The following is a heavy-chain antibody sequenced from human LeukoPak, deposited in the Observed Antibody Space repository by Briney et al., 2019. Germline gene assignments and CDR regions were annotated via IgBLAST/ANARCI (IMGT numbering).Heavy chain of an antibody. V-gene: IGHV4-59*01. J-gene: IGHJ6*02. Sequence: SETLSLTCTVSGVSISIYYWSWVRQPPGKGLEWIGYIYYSGSTTYNPSLKSRVSMPVDTSKNQFSLKLSSVTAADTAVYYCARDVGLDVWGPGTRVTVSS. CDR3: ARDVGLDV. CDR1: GVSISIYY. CDR2: IYYSGST.